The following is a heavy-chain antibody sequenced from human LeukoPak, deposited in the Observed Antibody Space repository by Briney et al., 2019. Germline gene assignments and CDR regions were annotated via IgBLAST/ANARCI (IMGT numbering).Heavy chain of an antibody. D-gene: IGHD7-27*01. CDR3: ARELVSLGTGYFDL. V-gene: IGHV3-23*01. CDR2: ITGSSTWT. CDR1: GFTFRTYG. Sequence: SGGSLRLSCGASGFTFRTYGMTWVRQAPGKGLEWVSGITGSSTWTYYADSVKGRFTISRDNSNNTLHLQMNSLRAEDTAIYYCARELVSLGTGYFDLWGRGTLVTVSS. J-gene: IGHJ2*01.